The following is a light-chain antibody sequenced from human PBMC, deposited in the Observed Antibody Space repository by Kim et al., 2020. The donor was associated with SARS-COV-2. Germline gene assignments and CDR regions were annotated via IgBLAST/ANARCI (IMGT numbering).Light chain of an antibody. CDR1: NIGRKS. J-gene: IGLJ2*01. V-gene: IGLV3-21*01. CDR2: YDS. Sequence: VAAGTTDRNTCGGNNIGRKSIHWYQHKPGQAPVLVIYYDSDRPPGVSERFSASNSGNTATLAIGSVEPGDEADYYCQVWENTLRTFGGGTQLTVL. CDR3: QVWENTLRT.